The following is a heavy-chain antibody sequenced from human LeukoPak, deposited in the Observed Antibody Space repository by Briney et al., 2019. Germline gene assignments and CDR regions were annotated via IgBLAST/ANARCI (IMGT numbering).Heavy chain of an antibody. CDR1: GGSISSYY. D-gene: IGHD3-10*01. J-gene: IGHJ4*02. V-gene: IGHV4-59*12. Sequence: SETLSLTCTVSGGSISSYYWSWIRQPPGKGLEWIGYIYHSGSTYYNPSLKSRVTISVDRSKNQFSLKLSSVTAADTAVYYCVRAAGWGDLDYWGQGTLVTVSS. CDR3: VRAAGWGDLDY. CDR2: IYHSGST.